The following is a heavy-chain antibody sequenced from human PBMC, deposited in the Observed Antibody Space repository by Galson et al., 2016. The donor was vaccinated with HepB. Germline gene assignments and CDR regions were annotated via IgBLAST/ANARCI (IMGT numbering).Heavy chain of an antibody. CDR2: ISSTGTRT. Sequence: SLRLSCAASGFTFSTYTVSWVRQAPGKGPEWVSAISSTGTRTWYADSVRGRFIISRDNSKKEFYLQMYSLTADDTAVYYRAKERCAGDCYRDEFDYWGQGTLVTVSS. CDR1: GFTFSTYT. CDR3: AKERCAGDCYRDEFDY. J-gene: IGHJ4*02. D-gene: IGHD2-21*01. V-gene: IGHV3-23*05.